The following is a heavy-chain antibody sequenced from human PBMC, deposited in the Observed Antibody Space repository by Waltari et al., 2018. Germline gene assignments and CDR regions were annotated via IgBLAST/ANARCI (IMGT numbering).Heavy chain of an antibody. D-gene: IGHD6-6*01. CDR1: GYSISSGYY. CDR2: IYTSGRT. Sequence: QVQLQESGPGLVKPSETLSLTCAVSGYSISSGYYWGWIRQPPGKGLEWIGSIYTSGRTYYNTPLKSRVTISVDTSKNQFFLKLSSVTAADTAVYYCARSEGTSSIDYWGQGTLVTVSS. CDR3: ARSEGTSSIDY. V-gene: IGHV4-38-2*01. J-gene: IGHJ4*02.